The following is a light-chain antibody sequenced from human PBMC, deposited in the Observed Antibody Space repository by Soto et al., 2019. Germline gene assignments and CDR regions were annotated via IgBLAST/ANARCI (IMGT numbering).Light chain of an antibody. CDR1: AIGSKA. V-gene: IGLV3-21*02. J-gene: IGLJ2*01. CDR2: ANN. CDR3: QVWDSRSDRPVV. Sequence: SYELTQSPSVSEAPGQTARISCGGAAIGSKAVQWYQQKPGQAPVVVVYANNDRPSGIPERFSGSNSGNTATLTISRVEAWDEAEYYCQVWDSRSDRPVVFGGGTKLTVL.